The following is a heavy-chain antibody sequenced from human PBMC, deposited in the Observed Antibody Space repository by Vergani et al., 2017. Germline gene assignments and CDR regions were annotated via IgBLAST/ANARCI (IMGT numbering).Heavy chain of an antibody. V-gene: IGHV1-69-2*01. CDR1: GYTFTDHY. J-gene: IGHJ6*02. D-gene: IGHD4-17*01. Sequence: EVQLVQSGAEVKKPGATMHISCKVSGYTFTDHYMHWVKQAPGKGLEWMGLVDPEDGETIYAEKFKGRVTIAADPSTDTAHLELSSLRSEDTAVYYCATPQTVTTGGMEGWVQGTTVSVSS. CDR3: ATPQTVTTGGMEG. CDR2: VDPEDGET.